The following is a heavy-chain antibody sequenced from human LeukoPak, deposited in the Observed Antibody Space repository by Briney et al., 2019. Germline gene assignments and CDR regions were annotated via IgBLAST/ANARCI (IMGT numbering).Heavy chain of an antibody. D-gene: IGHD6-19*01. CDR3: ARVPGIAVAYYFDY. J-gene: IGHJ4*02. CDR1: GFTFSSYA. Sequence: GGSLRLSCAASGFTFSSYAMSWVRQDPGRGLGWGSAISGSGGGTYYADSVRGRFTISRDNSKNTLYLQMNSLRAEDPAVYYCARVPGIAVAYYFDYWGQGTLVTVSS. V-gene: IGHV3-23*01. CDR2: ISGSGGGT.